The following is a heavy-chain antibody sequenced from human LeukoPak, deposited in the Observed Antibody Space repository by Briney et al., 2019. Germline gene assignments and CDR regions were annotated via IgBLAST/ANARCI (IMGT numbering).Heavy chain of an antibody. Sequence: GGSLRLSCAASGFTFSSYAMSWVRQAPGKGLEWVSAISGSGGSTYHADSVKGRFTISKDTSKNQVVLTMTNMDPVDTVTYYCARIGIAAAGPYFDYWGQGTLVTVSS. CDR2: ISGSGGST. J-gene: IGHJ4*02. D-gene: IGHD6-13*01. CDR1: GFTFSSYA. CDR3: ARIGIAAAGPYFDY. V-gene: IGHV3-23*01.